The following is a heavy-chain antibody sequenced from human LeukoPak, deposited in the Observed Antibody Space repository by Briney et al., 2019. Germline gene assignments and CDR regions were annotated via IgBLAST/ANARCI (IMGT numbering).Heavy chain of an antibody. J-gene: IGHJ5*02. CDR3: ARFTPQGYGWGGYNRFDP. CDR1: GGSFSGYY. V-gene: IGHV4-34*01. CDR2: INHSGST. D-gene: IGHD3-16*01. Sequence: SETLSLTCAVYGGSFSGYYWSWIRQPPGKGLEWIGEINHSGSTNYNPSLKSRVTISVDTSKNQFSLNLTSVTAADTAVYYCARFTPQGYGWGGYNRFDPWGQGTLVTVSS.